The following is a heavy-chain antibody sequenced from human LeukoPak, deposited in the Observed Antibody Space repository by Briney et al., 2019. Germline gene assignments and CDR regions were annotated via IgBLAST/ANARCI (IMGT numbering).Heavy chain of an antibody. CDR1: GGSVSSYY. CDR3: ASSSGSGYYSAFDI. Sequence: SETLSLTCTVSGGSVSSYYWSWIRQPPGKGLEWIGYIYYSGSTNYNPSLKSRVTISVDTSKNQFSLKLSSVTAADTAVYYYASSSGSGYYSAFDIWGQGTMVTVSS. CDR2: IYYSGST. J-gene: IGHJ3*02. V-gene: IGHV4-59*02. D-gene: IGHD3-22*01.